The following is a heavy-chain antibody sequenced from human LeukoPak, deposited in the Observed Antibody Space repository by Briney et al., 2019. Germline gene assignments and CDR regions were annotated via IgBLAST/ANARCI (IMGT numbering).Heavy chain of an antibody. V-gene: IGHV1-24*01. CDR1: GYTLTELS. J-gene: IGHJ5*02. Sequence: ASVKVSCKVSGYTLTELSMHWVRQAPGKGLEWMGGFDPVEGETIYAQKFQGRVTMTRDTSISTAYMELSRLRSDDTAVYFCARNGVADNWFDPWGQGTLVTVSS. D-gene: IGHD3-3*01. CDR2: FDPVEGET. CDR3: ARNGVADNWFDP.